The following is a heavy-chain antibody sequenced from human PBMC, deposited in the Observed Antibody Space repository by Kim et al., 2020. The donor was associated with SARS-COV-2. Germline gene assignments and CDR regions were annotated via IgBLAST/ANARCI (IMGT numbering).Heavy chain of an antibody. D-gene: IGHD3-3*01. CDR2: IYYSGST. Sequence: SETLSLTCTVSGGSISSSSYYWGWIRQPPGKGLEWIGSIYYSGSTYYNPSLKSRVTISVDTSKNQFSLKLSSVTAADTAVYYCARVPYYDFWSGYYTVLPGWFDPWGQGTLVTVSS. V-gene: IGHV4-39*07. CDR1: GGSISSSSYY. J-gene: IGHJ5*02. CDR3: ARVPYYDFWSGYYTVLPGWFDP.